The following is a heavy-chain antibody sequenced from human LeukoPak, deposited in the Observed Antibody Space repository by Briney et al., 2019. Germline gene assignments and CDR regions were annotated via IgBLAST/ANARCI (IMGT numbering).Heavy chain of an antibody. Sequence: PSETLSLTCAVSGGSFSDYYWSWIRQPPGKGLEWIGEINHSGSTNYNPSLKSRVTISVDTSKNQFSLKLSSVTAADMAVYYCARIVTKGRDFDYWGQGTLVTVSS. J-gene: IGHJ4*02. CDR3: ARIVTKGRDFDY. CDR1: GGSFSDYY. V-gene: IGHV4-34*01. CDR2: INHSGST. D-gene: IGHD4-11*01.